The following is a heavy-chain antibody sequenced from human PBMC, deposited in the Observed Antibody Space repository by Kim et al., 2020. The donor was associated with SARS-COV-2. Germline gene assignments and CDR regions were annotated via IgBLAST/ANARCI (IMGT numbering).Heavy chain of an antibody. D-gene: IGHD2-21*01. Sequence: GGSLRLSCTTSGFTFTGHAMRWVRQAPGKGLEWVSRIGGSDGTTYYVDSVKGRFPISRDDSKNTLYLQMSALRADDTAAYYCLKGGWGWIWDYWGQGTLVTVSS. CDR3: LKGGWGWIWDY. J-gene: IGHJ4*02. CDR2: IGGSDGTT. V-gene: IGHV3-23*01. CDR1: GFTFTGHA.